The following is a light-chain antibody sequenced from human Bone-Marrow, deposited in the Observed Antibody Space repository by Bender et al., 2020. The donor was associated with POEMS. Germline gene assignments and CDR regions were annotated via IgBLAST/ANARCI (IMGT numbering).Light chain of an antibody. CDR2: DVS. CDR1: SSDGGGLKF. V-gene: IGLV2-14*01. Sequence: ALAQPAPGFWFPGKAVTNPFHGTSSDGGGLKFFPLFHQPPGKAPKPMIYDVSNRPSGVSNRFSGSKSGNTASLTISGLQAEDEADYYCSSYTSSSTLHVVFGGGTKLTVL. CDR3: SSYTSSSTLHVV. J-gene: IGLJ2*01.